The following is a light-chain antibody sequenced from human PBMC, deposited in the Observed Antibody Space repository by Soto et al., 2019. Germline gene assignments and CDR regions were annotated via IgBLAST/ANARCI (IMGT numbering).Light chain of an antibody. CDR1: QTVSRT. V-gene: IGKV3-15*01. Sequence: EIVLTQSPATLSVSPGERATLSCRASQTVSRTLAWYQQKPGQAPRLLFHGASTRATGVPARFSGSGSGTEFTLTVSSLQSEDFAVYFCQQSNNWPWTFGQGTKVE. CDR3: QQSNNWPWT. CDR2: GAS. J-gene: IGKJ1*01.